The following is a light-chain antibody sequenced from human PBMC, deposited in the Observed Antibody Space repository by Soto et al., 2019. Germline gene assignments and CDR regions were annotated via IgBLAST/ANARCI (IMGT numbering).Light chain of an antibody. CDR3: QQGSSPYPLT. V-gene: IGKV1-39*01. J-gene: IGKJ4*01. CDR1: QSINSY. CDR2: AAS. Sequence: DIQMTQSPSSLSASVGDTVIITCRASQSINSYLNWYQQKSGKAPKLLISAASSLQNGVPSRFSGSGSGTEFTLTINSLQPEDFATYYCQQGSSPYPLTFGGGTKVEIK.